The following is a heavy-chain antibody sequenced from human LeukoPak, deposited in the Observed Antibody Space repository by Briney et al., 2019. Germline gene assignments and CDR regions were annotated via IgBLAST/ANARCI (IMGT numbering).Heavy chain of an antibody. J-gene: IGHJ4*02. Sequence: PSETLSLTCSVSDDAISTTAYYWGWVRQSPGKGLEWIGSIYYNGDTYYDPSPKSRISISIDTSKNQFSLNLNSMTAADSGVYYCARHFRFIGFGELLAFDTWGQGTRVIVSS. V-gene: IGHV4-39*01. CDR2: IYYNGDT. CDR1: DDAISTTAYY. D-gene: IGHD3-10*01. CDR3: ARHFRFIGFGELLAFDT.